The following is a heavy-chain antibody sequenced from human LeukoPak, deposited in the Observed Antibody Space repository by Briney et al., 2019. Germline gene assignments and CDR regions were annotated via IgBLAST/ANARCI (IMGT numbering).Heavy chain of an antibody. J-gene: IGHJ4*02. CDR1: GFTFDDYA. CDR3: AKVGSTVYYFDF. Sequence: GGSVRLSCAASGFTFDDYAMHWVRQAPGKGLEWVSGISWNCGSIGYADSVKGRFTISRDNAKNSLYLQMNGLTAEDTALYYCAKVGSTVYYFDFWGQGTLVTVSS. D-gene: IGHD2-8*01. CDR2: ISWNCGSI. V-gene: IGHV3-9*01.